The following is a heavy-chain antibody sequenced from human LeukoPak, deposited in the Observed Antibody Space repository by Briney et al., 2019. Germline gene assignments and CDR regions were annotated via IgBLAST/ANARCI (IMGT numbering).Heavy chain of an antibody. D-gene: IGHD4-17*01. V-gene: IGHV4-34*08. J-gene: IGHJ4*02. Sequence: GSLRLSCAASGFTFSSYAMSWARQPPGKGLEWIGEINHSGSTNYNPSLKSRVTISVDTSKNQFSLKLSSVTAADTAVYYCVTGDYLKLDYWGQGTLVTVSS. CDR2: INHSGST. CDR3: VTGDYLKLDY. CDR1: GFTFSSYA.